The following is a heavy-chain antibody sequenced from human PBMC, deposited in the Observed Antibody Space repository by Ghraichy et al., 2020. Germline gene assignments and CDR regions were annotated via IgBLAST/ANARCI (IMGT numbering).Heavy chain of an antibody. CDR2: MSHNESP. Sequence: ESLNISCTVSPYSISSGHYWGWIRQPPGKGLEWIGSMSHNESPYYNPSLKSRVTMSIDTSKNQFSLKVSSVSAADTAVYYCARGVGVDYFPSWGQGILVTVSS. CDR1: PYSISSGHY. J-gene: IGHJ4*02. CDR3: ARGVGVDYFPS. V-gene: IGHV4-38-2*02. D-gene: IGHD2-8*01.